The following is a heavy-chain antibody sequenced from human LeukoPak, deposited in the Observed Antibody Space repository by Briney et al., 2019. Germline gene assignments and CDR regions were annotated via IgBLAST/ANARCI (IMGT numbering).Heavy chain of an antibody. Sequence: SETLSLTCTVSSGSISSGGYYWSWIRQHPGKGLEWIGYIYYSGSTYYNPSLKSRVTISVDTSKNQFSLKLSSVTAADTAVYYCARDRITTVRARSFYGMDVWGQGTTVTVSS. V-gene: IGHV4-31*03. CDR2: IYYSGST. D-gene: IGHD3-10*01. CDR1: SGSISSGGYY. J-gene: IGHJ6*02. CDR3: ARDRITTVRARSFYGMDV.